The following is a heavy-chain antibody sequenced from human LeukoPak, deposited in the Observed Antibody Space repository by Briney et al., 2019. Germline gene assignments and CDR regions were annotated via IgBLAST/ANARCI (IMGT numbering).Heavy chain of an antibody. CDR3: AKGGKGDAAENWFDP. Sequence: GGSLRLSCSASGFTFSSYWMSWVRQAPGKGLEWVANIKQDGSEKYYVDSVKGRFTISRDNAKNSLYLQMNSLRAEDTALYYCAKGGKGDAAENWFDPWGQGTLVTVSS. V-gene: IGHV3-7*03. CDR2: IKQDGSEK. CDR1: GFTFSSYW. D-gene: IGHD3-10*01. J-gene: IGHJ5*02.